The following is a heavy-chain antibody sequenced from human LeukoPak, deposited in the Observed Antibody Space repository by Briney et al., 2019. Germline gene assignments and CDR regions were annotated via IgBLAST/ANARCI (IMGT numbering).Heavy chain of an antibody. CDR1: GGSISSYY. Sequence: SETLSLTCRVSGGSISSYYWSWIRQPPGKGLEWIGYIYYSGSTSYNPSLKSRVTISVDTSKKQFSLKLSSVTAADTAFYYCARYIVSYPHDAFDIWGQGTMVTVSS. CDR3: ARYIVSYPHDAFDI. J-gene: IGHJ3*02. CDR2: IYYSGST. V-gene: IGHV4-59*01. D-gene: IGHD1-26*01.